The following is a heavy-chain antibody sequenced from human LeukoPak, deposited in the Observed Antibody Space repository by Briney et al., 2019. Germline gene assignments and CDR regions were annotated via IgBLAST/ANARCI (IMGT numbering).Heavy chain of an antibody. D-gene: IGHD3-9*01. Sequence: SETLSLTCTVSGGSISSYYWSWIRQPAGKGLEWIGRIYTSGSTNYNPSLKSRVTISVDKSKNQYSLKRGSVTAADTAVYYCARAKDILTPTDAFDIWGQGTMVTVSS. J-gene: IGHJ3*02. CDR3: ARAKDILTPTDAFDI. V-gene: IGHV4-4*07. CDR2: IYTSGST. CDR1: GGSISSYY.